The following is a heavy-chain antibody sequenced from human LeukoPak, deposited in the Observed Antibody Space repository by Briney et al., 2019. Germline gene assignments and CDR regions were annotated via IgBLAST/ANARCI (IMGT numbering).Heavy chain of an antibody. CDR3: ARGGPTGALDY. CDR2: IKKDGREE. D-gene: IGHD7-27*01. Sequence: GGSLRLSCVGSGFNFNAYGMNWVRPAPGEGLEWVANIKKDGREEYYVDSVKGRFTISRDNAKNSLYMQMTSLRVEDTAVYYCARGGPTGALDYWGQGTLVTVSS. J-gene: IGHJ4*02. CDR1: GFNFNAYG. V-gene: IGHV3-7*01.